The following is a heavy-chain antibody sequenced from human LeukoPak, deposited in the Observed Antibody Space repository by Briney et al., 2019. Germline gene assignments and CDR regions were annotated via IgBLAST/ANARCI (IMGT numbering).Heavy chain of an antibody. V-gene: IGHV5-51*01. J-gene: IGHJ4*02. CDR3: ARRVGSSWQLDS. D-gene: IGHD6-13*01. CDR1: GYTFTNYW. Sequence: GDSLKISCMVSGYTFTNYWIGWVRQMPGKGLEWMGIIYRGDFGTRYSPSFQGQVTFSADKSITTAYLQWSSLKASDTAMYYCARRVGSSWQLDSWGQGTLVTVSS. CDR2: IYRGDFGT.